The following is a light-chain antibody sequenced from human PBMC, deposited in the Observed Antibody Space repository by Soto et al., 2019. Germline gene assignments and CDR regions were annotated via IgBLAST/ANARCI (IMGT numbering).Light chain of an antibody. J-gene: IGKJ2*01. Sequence: ETVLTQSPATLSVSPGERATFSCKASQSVTSNLAWYQQKPGQVPRLLIYVASTRATGIPARCSGSGAGTEFTLSISSLQSEDFAIYHCQQYHSWPHTFGQGTKLETK. CDR1: QSVTSN. CDR3: QQYHSWPHT. CDR2: VAS. V-gene: IGKV3-15*01.